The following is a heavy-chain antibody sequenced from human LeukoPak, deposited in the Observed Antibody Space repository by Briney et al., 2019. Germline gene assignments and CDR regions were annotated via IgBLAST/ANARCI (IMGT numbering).Heavy chain of an antibody. J-gene: IGHJ6*02. CDR2: IYTSGST. V-gene: IGHV4-4*07. CDR1: GGSISSYY. Sequence: SETLSLTCTVSGGSISSYYWSWIRQPAGKGLEWIGRIYTSGSTNYNPSLKSRVTMSVDTSKNQFSLKLSSVTAADTAVYYCAMGEQACYYYGMDVWGQGTTVTVSS. D-gene: IGHD3-16*01. CDR3: AMGEQACYYYGMDV.